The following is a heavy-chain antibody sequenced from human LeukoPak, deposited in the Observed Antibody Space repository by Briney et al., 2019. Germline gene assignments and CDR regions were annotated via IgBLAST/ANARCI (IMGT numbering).Heavy chain of an antibody. J-gene: IGHJ3*02. D-gene: IGHD3-22*01. CDR3: TKGSESSAYLGSFDI. V-gene: IGHV4-34*01. Sequence: SETLSLTCTVSGGSISSYYWSWIRQPPGKGLEWIGEINHSGSTNYNPSLKSRVTISVDTSKNQFSLKLSSVTAADTAVYYCTKGSESSAYLGSFDIWGQGTMVTVSS. CDR2: INHSGST. CDR1: GGSISSYY.